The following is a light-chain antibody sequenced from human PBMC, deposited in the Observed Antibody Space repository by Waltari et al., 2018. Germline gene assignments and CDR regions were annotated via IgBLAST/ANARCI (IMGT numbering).Light chain of an antibody. CDR2: DAS. Sequence: DIRLSQSPSSLSASVGDKVTITCRARQDIGTYVHWYQQRTGEAPKLLIYDASHLDTGVPTRFSGGGSGTHFTFTINDLQPEDFATYYCQQYDNLPLTFGQGTRVEIK. CDR1: QDIGTY. CDR3: QQYDNLPLT. V-gene: IGKV1-33*01. J-gene: IGKJ1*01.